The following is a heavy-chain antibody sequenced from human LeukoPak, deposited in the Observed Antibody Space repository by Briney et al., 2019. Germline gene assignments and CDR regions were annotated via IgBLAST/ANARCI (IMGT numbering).Heavy chain of an antibody. D-gene: IGHD1-26*01. CDR3: AKGPGVKELPDY. J-gene: IGHJ4*02. CDR1: GFSFSSYV. V-gene: IGHV3-23*01. Sequence: GGSLRLSCAASGFSFSSYVMTWVRQAPGKGLEWVSGIVGSGADTYYADSVKGRFIISRENSKGTLFLEMNSLRAEDTAVYYCAKGPGVKELPDYWGQGTLVTVSS. CDR2: IVGSGADT.